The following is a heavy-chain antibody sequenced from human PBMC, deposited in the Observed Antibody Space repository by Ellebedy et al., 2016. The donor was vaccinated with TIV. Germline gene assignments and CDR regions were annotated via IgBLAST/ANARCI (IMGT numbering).Heavy chain of an antibody. J-gene: IGHJ4*02. Sequence: MPSETLSLTCTVSGGSVSSGRYYRSWLRQPPGKGREWVGFIYYSGNTIYNSSIKSRVSMPVDTSKNPVSLKLRSVTAEDTAVYYCARFFESGNTGDYWGQGTLVTVSS. V-gene: IGHV4-61*01. D-gene: IGHD3-10*01. CDR1: GGSVSSGRYY. CDR2: IYYSGNT. CDR3: ARFFESGNTGDY.